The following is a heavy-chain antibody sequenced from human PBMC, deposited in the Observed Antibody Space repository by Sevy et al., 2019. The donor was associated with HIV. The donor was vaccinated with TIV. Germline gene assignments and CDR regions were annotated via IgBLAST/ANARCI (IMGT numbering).Heavy chain of an antibody. J-gene: IGHJ4*02. V-gene: IGHV3-48*03. D-gene: IGHD6-19*01. Sequence: GGSLRLSCAASGFTFSSYAMSWVRQAPGKGLEWVSYITLSGSSTYYADSVKGRFTISRDNAKNSLYLQMNSLRAEDTAVYYCARDRQGITVAGTAIDYWGQGTLVTVSS. CDR2: ITLSGSST. CDR3: ARDRQGITVAGTAIDY. CDR1: GFTFSSYA.